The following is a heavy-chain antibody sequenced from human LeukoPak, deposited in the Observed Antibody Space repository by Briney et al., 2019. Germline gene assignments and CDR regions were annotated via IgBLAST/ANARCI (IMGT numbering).Heavy chain of an antibody. Sequence: GGSLRLSCAASGFTFSSYGMHWVRQAPGKGLEWVAFIRYDGSNKYYADSVKGRFTISRDNSKNTLYLQMNSLRAEDTAVYYCAKEGRSPVVLDYWGQGTLVTVSS. CDR1: GFTFSSYG. CDR2: IRYDGSNK. CDR3: AKEGRSPVVLDY. V-gene: IGHV3-30*02. D-gene: IGHD2-15*01. J-gene: IGHJ4*02.